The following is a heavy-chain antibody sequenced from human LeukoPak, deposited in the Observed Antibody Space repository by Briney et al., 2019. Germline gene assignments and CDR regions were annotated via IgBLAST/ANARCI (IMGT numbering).Heavy chain of an antibody. J-gene: IGHJ4*02. Sequence: ASVKVSCKASGYTFTSYDINWVRQATGQGLEWMGWMNPKSGNTGYAQKFQGRVTMTRNTSISTAYMELSSLRSEDTAVYYCARGRVDPRYFDWLLKDYYFDYWGQGTLVTVSS. CDR3: ARGRVDPRYFDWLLKDYYFDY. D-gene: IGHD3-9*01. CDR2: MNPKSGNT. CDR1: GYTFTSYD. V-gene: IGHV1-8*01.